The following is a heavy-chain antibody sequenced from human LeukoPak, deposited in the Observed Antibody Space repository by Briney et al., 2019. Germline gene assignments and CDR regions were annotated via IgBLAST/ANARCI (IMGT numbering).Heavy chain of an antibody. V-gene: IGHV4-59*08. CDR1: GGSISTYS. CDR3: ARLEEMPAIASAFDI. D-gene: IGHD5-24*01. CDR2: IFSSGST. Sequence: SETLSLTCTVSGGSISTYSWSWIRQPPGKGLEWIGYIFSSGSTNSNPSLKSRVTISVDTSKNHLSLKLSSVTAADTAVYYCARLEEMPAIASAFDIWGQGTVVTVSS. J-gene: IGHJ3*02.